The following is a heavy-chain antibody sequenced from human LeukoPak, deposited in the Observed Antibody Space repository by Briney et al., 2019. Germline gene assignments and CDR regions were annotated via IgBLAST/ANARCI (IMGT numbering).Heavy chain of an antibody. CDR1: GFTFRSYA. CDR3: AKDRLLPLDYFDY. CDR2: ITGSGAGT. D-gene: IGHD2-15*01. Sequence: PGGSLRLSCAASGFTFRSYAMSWFRQAPGKGLVWVSAITGSGAGTYYADPVKGRFTISRDNSKNTLYLQMNSLRAEATAVYYCAKDRLLPLDYFDYWGQGTLVTVSS. V-gene: IGHV3-23*01. J-gene: IGHJ4*02.